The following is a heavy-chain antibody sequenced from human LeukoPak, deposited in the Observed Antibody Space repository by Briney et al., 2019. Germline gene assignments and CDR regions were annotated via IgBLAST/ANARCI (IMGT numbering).Heavy chain of an antibody. V-gene: IGHV3-23*01. CDR3: ARDVVVTAINPYFDY. Sequence: GGSLRLSCAASGFTFSSYAMSWVRQAPGKGLEWVSAISGSGGSTYYADSVKGRFTISRDNAKNSLYLQMNSLRAEDTAVYYCARDVVVTAINPYFDYWGQGTLVTVSS. D-gene: IGHD2-21*02. CDR2: ISGSGGST. J-gene: IGHJ4*02. CDR1: GFTFSSYA.